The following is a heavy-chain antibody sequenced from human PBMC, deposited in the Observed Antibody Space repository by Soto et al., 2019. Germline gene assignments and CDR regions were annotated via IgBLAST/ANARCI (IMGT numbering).Heavy chain of an antibody. CDR2: TYTSGST. CDR3: ARLRSLRYVDD. V-gene: IGHV4-4*07. J-gene: IGHJ4*02. D-gene: IGHD5-12*01. CDR1: GGSISRYY. Sequence: TGSGGSISRYYWSGCRQPAGKGLEWIGRTYTSGSTTYNPSLKSRVTMSVDTSKNQFALKVTSVTAADTAVFYFARLRSLRYVDDWGQGPFVTVS.